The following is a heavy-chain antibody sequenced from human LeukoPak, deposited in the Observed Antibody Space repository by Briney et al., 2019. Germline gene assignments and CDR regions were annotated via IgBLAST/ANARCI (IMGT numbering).Heavy chain of an antibody. CDR1: GFTLSSYA. Sequence: PGGSLRLSCAASGFTLSSYAMHWVRQAPGKGLEWVAVISYDGSNKYNADSEKGRFTISRDSSKNTLFLQMNSLRAEDTAVYYCARGDSIDYWGQGTLVTVSS. J-gene: IGHJ4*02. V-gene: IGHV3-30*01. CDR3: ARGDSIDY. CDR2: ISYDGSNK.